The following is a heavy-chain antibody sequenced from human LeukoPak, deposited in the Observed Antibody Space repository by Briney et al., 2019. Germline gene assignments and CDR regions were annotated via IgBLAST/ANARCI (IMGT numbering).Heavy chain of an antibody. Sequence: AASVTVSCKASAGTFSSYAISWVRQAPGQGLEWMGGIIPIFGTANYAQKFQGRVTITTDESTSTAYMELSSLRSEDTAVYYCARDLVDTAMVFGNWFDPWGQGTLVTVSS. J-gene: IGHJ5*02. CDR1: AGTFSSYA. V-gene: IGHV1-69*05. CDR3: ARDLVDTAMVFGNWFDP. D-gene: IGHD5-18*01. CDR2: IIPIFGTA.